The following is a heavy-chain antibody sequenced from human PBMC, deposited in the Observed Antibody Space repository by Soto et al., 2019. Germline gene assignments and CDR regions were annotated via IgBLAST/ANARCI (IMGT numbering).Heavy chain of an antibody. V-gene: IGHV3-30*18. CDR1: GFTFSSYG. CDR2: ISYDGTND. Sequence: QVQLVESGGGVVQPGRSLRLSCAASGFTFSSYGIHWVRQAPGKGLEWVALISYDGTNDYYADSVRGRFTISRDNSKYTLYLQMNSLRAEDTAVYYCAKGGAYYGSGSPDYWGQGTLVTVSS. J-gene: IGHJ4*02. D-gene: IGHD3-10*01. CDR3: AKGGAYYGSGSPDY.